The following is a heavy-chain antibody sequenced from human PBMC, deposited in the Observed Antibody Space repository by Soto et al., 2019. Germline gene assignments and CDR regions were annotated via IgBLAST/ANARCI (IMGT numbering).Heavy chain of an antibody. V-gene: IGHV4-31*03. D-gene: IGHD3-22*01. Sequence: QVQLQESGPGLVKPSQTLSLTCTVSGGSISSGGYYWSWIRQHPGKGLEWIGYIYYSGSTYYNPSLKSRVTISVDTSKDQFSLKLSSVTAADTAVYDWARHYYYDSSCYYSAFDPWGQGTLVTVSS. CDR1: GGSISSGGYY. CDR3: ARHYYYDSSCYYSAFDP. J-gene: IGHJ5*02. CDR2: IYYSGST.